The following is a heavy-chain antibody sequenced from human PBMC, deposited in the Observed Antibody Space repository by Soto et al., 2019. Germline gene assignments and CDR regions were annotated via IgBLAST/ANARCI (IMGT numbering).Heavy chain of an antibody. J-gene: IGHJ5*02. CDR2: IIPIFGTA. CDR3: AREVGATLNWFDP. V-gene: IGHV1-69*01. D-gene: IGHD1-26*01. CDR1: GGTFSSYA. Sequence: VQLVQSGAEVKKPGSSVKVSCKASGGTFSSYAISWVRQAPGQWLEWMGGIIPIFGTANYAQKFQGRVTMTAYESTSTAYMELSSLRSEDTAVYYWAREVGATLNWFDPWGQGTLVTFSS.